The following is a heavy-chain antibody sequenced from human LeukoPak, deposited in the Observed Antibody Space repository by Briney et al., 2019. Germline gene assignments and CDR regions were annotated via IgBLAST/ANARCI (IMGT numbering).Heavy chain of an antibody. CDR2: INPSGGST. J-gene: IGHJ4*02. Sequence: ASVKVSCKASGGTFSSYAISWVRQAPGQGLEWMGIINPSGGSTSYAQKFQGRVTMTRDTSTSTVYMELSSLRSEDTAVYYCARAPYRTMVRGVIMYFDYWGQGTLVTVSS. V-gene: IGHV1-46*01. D-gene: IGHD3-10*01. CDR3: ARAPYRTMVRGVIMYFDY. CDR1: GGTFSSYA.